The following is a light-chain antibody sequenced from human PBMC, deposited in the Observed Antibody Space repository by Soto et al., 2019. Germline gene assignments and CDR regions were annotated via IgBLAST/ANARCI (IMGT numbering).Light chain of an antibody. J-gene: IGLJ1*01. CDR1: ISDVGTYDA. CDR3: CSYAGTSYV. CDR2: EVD. V-gene: IGLV2-23*02. Sequence: QSALTQPASVSGSPGQSITISCTGTISDVGTYDAVSWYQHHPGKVPRLMIYEVDKRPSGVSYRFSGSKSGNTASLTISWLQAEDEADYYCCSYAGTSYVFGSGTKVTVL.